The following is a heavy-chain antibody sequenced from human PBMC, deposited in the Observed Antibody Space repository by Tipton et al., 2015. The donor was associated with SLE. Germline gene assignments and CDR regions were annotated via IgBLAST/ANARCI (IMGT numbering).Heavy chain of an antibody. CDR2: INHSGST. V-gene: IGHV4-30-2*01. CDR1: GGSISSGGYS. D-gene: IGHD3-10*01. CDR3: AGVTELLWFGEARGWFDP. Sequence: SGLVKPSQTLSLTCAVSGGSISSGGYSWSWIRQPPGKGLEWIGEINHSGSTNYNPSLKSRVTISVDTSKNQFSLKLSSVTAADTAVYYCAGVTELLWFGEARGWFDPWGQGTLVTVSS. J-gene: IGHJ5*02.